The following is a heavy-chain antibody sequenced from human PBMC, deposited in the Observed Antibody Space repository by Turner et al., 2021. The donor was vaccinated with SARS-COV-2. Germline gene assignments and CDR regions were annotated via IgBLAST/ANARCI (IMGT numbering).Heavy chain of an antibody. CDR1: GFTFSNYG. J-gene: IGHJ4*01. CDR2: ISYDGSNK. CDR3: VKGGSGWSMEFDY. V-gene: IGHV3-30*18. D-gene: IGHD6-19*01. Sequence: QVQLVESGGGVVQPGRSLRLSCAASGFTFSNYGMFWVRQAPGKALEWVALISYDGSNKHYADAVKGRFTISRDNSKNTLFLQMYSLRAEDTAVYYCVKGGSGWSMEFDYWGHGTLVTVSS.